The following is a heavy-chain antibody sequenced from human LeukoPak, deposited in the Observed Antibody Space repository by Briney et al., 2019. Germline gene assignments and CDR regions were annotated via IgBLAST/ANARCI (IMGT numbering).Heavy chain of an antibody. D-gene: IGHD5-24*01. CDR2: ISGSGGST. Sequence: GGSLRLSCAASGFTFSGYAMSWVRQAPGKGLEGVSAISGSGGSTYYADSVKGRFTISRDNSKNTLYLQMNSLRAEDTAVYYCAKAGRDDAGYYYYGMDVWGQGTTVTVSS. CDR1: GFTFSGYA. J-gene: IGHJ6*02. CDR3: AKAGRDDAGYYYYGMDV. V-gene: IGHV3-23*01.